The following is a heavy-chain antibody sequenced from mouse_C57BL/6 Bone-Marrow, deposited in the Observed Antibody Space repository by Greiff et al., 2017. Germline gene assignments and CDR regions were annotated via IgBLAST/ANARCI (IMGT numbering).Heavy chain of an antibody. V-gene: IGHV1-59*01. CDR1: GYTFTSYW. D-gene: IGHD1-1*01. Sequence: QVQLQQPGAELVRPGTSVKLSCKASGYTFTSYWMHWVKQRPGQGLEWIGVIDPSDSYTNYNQKFKGKATLTVATSSSTAYMQLSSLTSEDSAVYYCARYVRDYGSSSGVYYFDYWGQGTTLTVSS. CDR2: IDPSDSYT. CDR3: ARYVRDYGSSSGVYYFDY. J-gene: IGHJ2*01.